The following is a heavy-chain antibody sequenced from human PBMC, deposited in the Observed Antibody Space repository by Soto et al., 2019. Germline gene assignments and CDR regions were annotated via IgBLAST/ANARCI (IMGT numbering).Heavy chain of an antibody. D-gene: IGHD3-22*01. CDR2: IYPGDSDT. V-gene: IGHV5-51*01. CDR3: ARTAQYYYDSSGYYWSPFDY. Sequence: PGESLKISWKGSGYSFTSYWVGWVRQMPGKGLEWMGIIYPGDSDTRYSPSFQGQVTISADKSISTAYLQWSSLKASDTAMYYCARTAQYYYDSSGYYWSPFDYWGQGTLVTVSS. CDR1: GYSFTSYW. J-gene: IGHJ4*02.